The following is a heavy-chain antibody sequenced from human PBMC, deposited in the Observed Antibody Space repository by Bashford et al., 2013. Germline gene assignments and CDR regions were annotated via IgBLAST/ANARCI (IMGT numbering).Heavy chain of an antibody. V-gene: IGHV1-24*01. D-gene: IGHD3-3*01. CDR3: ATFRDFWSGKRFDP. CDR1: GYTLTELS. Sequence: ASVKVSCKVSGYTLTELSMHWVRQAPGKGLEWMGGFDPEDGETIYAQKFQGRVTMTEDTSTGTAYMELSSLRSEDTAVYYCATFRDFWSGKRFDPWGQGALVTVSS. CDR2: FDPEDGET. J-gene: IGHJ5*02.